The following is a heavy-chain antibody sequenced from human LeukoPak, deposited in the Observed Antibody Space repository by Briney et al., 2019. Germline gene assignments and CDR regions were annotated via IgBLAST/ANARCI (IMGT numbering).Heavy chain of an antibody. D-gene: IGHD1-26*01. CDR1: GGSISSNYY. J-gene: IGHJ3*02. Sequence: SETLSLTCTVSGGSISSNYYWGWIRQPPGKGLEWIGSIYYSGSTNYNPSLKSRVTISVDTSKNQFSLKLSSVTAADTAVYYCARVKGSSPRLGAFDIWGQGTMVTVSS. V-gene: IGHV4-39*07. CDR2: IYYSGST. CDR3: ARVKGSSPRLGAFDI.